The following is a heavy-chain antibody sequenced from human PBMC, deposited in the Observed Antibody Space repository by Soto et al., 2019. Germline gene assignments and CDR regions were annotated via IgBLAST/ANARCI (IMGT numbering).Heavy chain of an antibody. CDR2: ISGSGGST. CDR3: AKWVDTAMVYYYGMDV. CDR1: GFTFSSYA. V-gene: IGHV3-23*01. Sequence: GGSLRLSCAASGFTFSSYAMSWVRQAPGKGLEWVSAISGSGGSTYYADSVKGRFTISRDNSKNTLYLQMNSLRAEDTAVYYCAKWVDTAMVYYYGMDVWGQGTTVTVSS. D-gene: IGHD5-18*01. J-gene: IGHJ6*02.